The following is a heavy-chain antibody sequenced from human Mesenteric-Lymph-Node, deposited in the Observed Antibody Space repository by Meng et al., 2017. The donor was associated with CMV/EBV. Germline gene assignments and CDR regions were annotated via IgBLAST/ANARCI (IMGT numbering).Heavy chain of an antibody. D-gene: IGHD6-19*01. Sequence: SCTAYGFTFSTYWRSWVRQAPGRGLEWVANIKQDGSEKHYVDSVKGRFTISRDNAKNTLYLQMNSLRGEDTAIYYCAKMTIAQWLIFNWGQGTLVTVSS. J-gene: IGHJ4*02. CDR3: AKMTIAQWLIFN. V-gene: IGHV3-7*03. CDR1: GFTFSTYW. CDR2: IKQDGSEK.